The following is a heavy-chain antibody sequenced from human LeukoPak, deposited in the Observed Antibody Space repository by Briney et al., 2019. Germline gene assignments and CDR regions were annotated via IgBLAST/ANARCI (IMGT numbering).Heavy chain of an antibody. CDR1: GFTFSSYE. V-gene: IGHV3-48*03. CDR2: ISSSGSTI. J-gene: IGHJ6*02. Sequence: QAGGSLRLSCAASGFTFSSYEMNWVRQAPGKGLEWVSYISSSGSTIYYADSVKGRFTISRDNAKNSLYLQMNSLRAEDTAVYYCARGNYGDYGMDVWGQGTTVTVSS. D-gene: IGHD4-17*01. CDR3: ARGNYGDYGMDV.